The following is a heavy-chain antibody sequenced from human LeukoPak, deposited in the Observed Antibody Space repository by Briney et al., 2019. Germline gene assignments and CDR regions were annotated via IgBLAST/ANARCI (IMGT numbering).Heavy chain of an antibody. V-gene: IGHV3-43*02. CDR3: AKDILVDYYDSSGYFSY. CDR1: GSTFSSYW. J-gene: IGHJ4*02. Sequence: GGSLRLSCAASGSTFSSYWMSWVRQAPGKGLEWVSLISGDGGSTYYADSVKGRFTISRDNSKNSLYLQMNSLRTEDTALYYCAKDILVDYYDSSGYFSYWGQGTLVTVSS. D-gene: IGHD3-22*01. CDR2: ISGDGGST.